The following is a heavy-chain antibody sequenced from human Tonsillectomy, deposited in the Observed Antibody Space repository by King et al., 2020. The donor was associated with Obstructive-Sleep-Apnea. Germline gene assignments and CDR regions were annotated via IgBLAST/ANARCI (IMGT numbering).Heavy chain of an antibody. D-gene: IGHD1-26*01. CDR3: ARLRAGQGSNAFDY. CDR1: GESFSGCY. V-gene: IGHV4-34*01. J-gene: IGHJ4*02. Sequence: VQLQQWGPGLLKPSETLSLTCAVYGESFSGCYWTWIRQPPGKGLEWIGEINHSGSTIYSPSLKSRVTISVDTSKNQFSLNLSSVTAADTAVYYCARLRAGQGSNAFDYWGQRTLVTVSS. CDR2: INHSGST.